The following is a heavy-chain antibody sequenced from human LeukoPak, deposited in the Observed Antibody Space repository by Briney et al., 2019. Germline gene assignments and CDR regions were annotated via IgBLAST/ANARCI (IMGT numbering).Heavy chain of an antibody. V-gene: IGHV4-4*07. CDR2: IYTSGST. J-gene: IGHJ2*01. D-gene: IGHD1-26*01. CDR1: GCSISSYY. CDR3: ARVWSYYWYFDI. Sequence: PSETLSLTCAVSGCSISSYYWSWIRQPAGKGLEWIGRIYTSGSTNYNPSLKSRVTMSVGTSKDQFSLKLSSVTAADTAIYYCARVWSYYWYFDIWGRGTLVTVSS.